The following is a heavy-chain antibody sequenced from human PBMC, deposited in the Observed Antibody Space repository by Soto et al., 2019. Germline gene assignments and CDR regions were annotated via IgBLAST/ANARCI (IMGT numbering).Heavy chain of an antibody. CDR1: GGSISSGGYY. J-gene: IGHJ4*02. CDR3: VSSSWPRSALDY. V-gene: IGHV4-31*03. Sequence: PSETLSLTCTVSGGSISSGGYYWSWIRQHPGKGLEWIGYIYYSGSTYYNPSLKSRVTISVDTSKNQFSLKLSSVTAADTAVYYCVSSSWPRSALDYWGQGTLVTVSS. D-gene: IGHD6-13*01. CDR2: IYYSGST.